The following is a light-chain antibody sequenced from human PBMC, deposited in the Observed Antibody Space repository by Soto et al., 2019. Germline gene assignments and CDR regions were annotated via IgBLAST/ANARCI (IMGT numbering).Light chain of an antibody. CDR1: QDISNY. V-gene: IGKV1-39*01. Sequence: DVQMSKSPSSLSASVGDRVTITCQASQDISNYLNWYQQKPGRAPKLLIHSASALPSGVPSRFSGSGSGTEFTLTMSGLQPEDFATYYCQQGHSTPYTFGQGTKVDI. CDR3: QQGHSTPYT. J-gene: IGKJ2*01. CDR2: SAS.